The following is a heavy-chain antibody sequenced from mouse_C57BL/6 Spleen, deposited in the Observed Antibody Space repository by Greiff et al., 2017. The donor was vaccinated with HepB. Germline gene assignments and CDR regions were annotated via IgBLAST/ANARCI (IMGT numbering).Heavy chain of an antibody. CDR1: GFTFSDYY. CDR2: INYDGSST. D-gene: IGHD3-2*02. V-gene: IGHV5-16*01. CDR3: ARGPDSSGYVDFDY. J-gene: IGHJ2*01. Sequence: EVKVVESEGGLVQPGSSMKLSCTASGFTFSDYYMAWVRQVPEKGLEWVANINYDGSSTYYLDSLKSRFIISRDNAKNILYLQMSSLKSEDTATYYCARGPDSSGYVDFDYWGQGTTLTVSS.